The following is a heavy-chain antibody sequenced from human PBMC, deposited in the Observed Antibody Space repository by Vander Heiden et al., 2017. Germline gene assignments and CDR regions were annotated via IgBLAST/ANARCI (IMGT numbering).Heavy chain of an antibody. CDR3: ARESTTVTKYYFDY. V-gene: IGHV3-23*01. D-gene: IGHD4-17*01. Sequence: EVQLLESGGGLVQPGGSLRLSCSASGFTFSSYAMSWVRQAPGKGLEWVSAISGSGGRTYYADAVKGRFTISRDNSKNTLYQQMKSMRAEETAVYYCARESTTVTKYYFDYWGQGTLVTVSS. CDR2: ISGSGGRT. J-gene: IGHJ4*02. CDR1: GFTFSSYA.